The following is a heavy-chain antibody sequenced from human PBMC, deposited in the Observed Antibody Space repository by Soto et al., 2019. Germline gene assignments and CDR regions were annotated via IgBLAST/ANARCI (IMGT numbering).Heavy chain of an antibody. CDR2: IIPIFPTP. V-gene: IGHV1-69*12. Sequence: QVQLVQSGAEVKKPGSSVTVSCKASGGTFGNSAISWVRQAPGQELEWRGGIIPIFPTPDYAQKFQGRVRITAEESTRTVCVELTSLRSEEAAVYYCARDKDRQQLGGNSYYGIDVWGQGTTVTVSS. J-gene: IGHJ6*02. D-gene: IGHD1-7*01. CDR1: GGTFGNSA. CDR3: ARDKDRQQLGGNSYYGIDV.